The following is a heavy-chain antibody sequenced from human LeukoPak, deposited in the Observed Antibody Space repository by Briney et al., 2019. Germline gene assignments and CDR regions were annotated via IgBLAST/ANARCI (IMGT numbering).Heavy chain of an antibody. D-gene: IGHD1-26*01. CDR2: ISGSGGST. Sequence: GGSLRLSCAASGFTFSSYSKNWVRQAPGQGLEWVSAISGSGGSTYYADSVKGRFTISRDNSKNTLYLQMNSLRAEDTAVYYCAKDRYSGSFRFDYWGQGTLVTVSS. V-gene: IGHV3-23*01. CDR1: GFTFSSYS. J-gene: IGHJ4*02. CDR3: AKDRYSGSFRFDY.